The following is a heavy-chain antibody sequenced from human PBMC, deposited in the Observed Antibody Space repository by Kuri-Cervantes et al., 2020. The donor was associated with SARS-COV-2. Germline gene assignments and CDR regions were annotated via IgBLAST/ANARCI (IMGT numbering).Heavy chain of an antibody. J-gene: IGHJ6*02. CDR3: AKDQGIFLYYDFWSGIIPHYAMDV. CDR2: ISSSRSYL. V-gene: IGHV3-21*01. Sequence: GGSLRLSCAASGFTFSGHWIHWVRQAPGKGLVWVSSISSSRSYLYYADSVKGRFTISRDNSKNTLYLQMNSLRAEDTAVYYCAKDQGIFLYYDFWSGIIPHYAMDVWGQGTTVTVSS. CDR1: GFTFSGHW. D-gene: IGHD3-3*01.